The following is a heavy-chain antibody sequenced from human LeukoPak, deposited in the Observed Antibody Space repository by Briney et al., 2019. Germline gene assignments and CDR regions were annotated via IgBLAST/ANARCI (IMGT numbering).Heavy chain of an antibody. CDR2: INSDIYRNTI. J-gene: IGHJ4*02. Sequence: PGGSLRLSCAASGFTLSSYSMNWVREAPGKGLEWISYINSDIYRNTIYYADTVKGRFTISRDNGKNSLYLQMNSLRDEDTAVYYCARDNWGSGMGNDYWGQGTLVTVSS. V-gene: IGHV3-48*02. CDR3: ARDNWGSGMGNDY. CDR1: GFTLSSYS. D-gene: IGHD7-27*01.